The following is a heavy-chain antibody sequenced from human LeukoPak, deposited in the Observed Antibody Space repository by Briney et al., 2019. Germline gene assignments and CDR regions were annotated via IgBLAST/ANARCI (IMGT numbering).Heavy chain of an antibody. Sequence: SETLSLTCAVYGGSFSGYYWSWIRQPPGKGLEWIGEINHSGSTNYNPSLKSRGTISVDTSKNQFSLKLSSVTAADTAVYYCARGFAQQLFSWGQGTLVTVSS. D-gene: IGHD6-13*01. CDR3: ARGFAQQLFS. CDR2: INHSGST. J-gene: IGHJ4*02. CDR1: GGSFSGYY. V-gene: IGHV4-34*01.